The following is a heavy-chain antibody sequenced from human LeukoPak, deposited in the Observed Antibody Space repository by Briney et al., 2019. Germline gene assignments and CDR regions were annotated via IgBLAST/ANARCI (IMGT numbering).Heavy chain of an antibody. Sequence: SVKVSCKASGGTFSSYAISWVRQAPGQGLEWMGGTIPIFGTANYAQKFQGRVTITTDESTSTAYMELSSLRSEDTAVYYCARVIPSVIVVVPAAIGWFDPWGQGTLVTVSS. J-gene: IGHJ5*02. D-gene: IGHD2-2*01. CDR1: GGTFSSYA. V-gene: IGHV1-69*05. CDR2: TIPIFGTA. CDR3: ARVIPSVIVVVPAAIGWFDP.